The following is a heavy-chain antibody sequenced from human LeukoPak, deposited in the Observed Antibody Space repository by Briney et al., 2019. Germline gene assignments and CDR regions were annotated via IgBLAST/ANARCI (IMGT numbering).Heavy chain of an antibody. CDR2: INPNSGGT. CDR3: ARGVVGAHQLIAY. V-gene: IGHV1-2*02. D-gene: IGHD1-26*01. CDR1: GYTFTGYY. J-gene: IGHJ4*02. Sequence: ASVKVSCKASGYTFTGYYMHWVRQAPGQGLEWMGWINPNSGGTNYAQKFQGRVTMTRDTSISTAYMEVNSLTSDGTAVYYCARGVVGAHQLIAYWGQGTLVTVSS.